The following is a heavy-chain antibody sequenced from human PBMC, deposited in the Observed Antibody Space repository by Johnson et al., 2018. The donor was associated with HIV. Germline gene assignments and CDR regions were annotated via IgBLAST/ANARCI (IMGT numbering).Heavy chain of an antibody. Sequence: VQLVESGGGVVQPGRSLRLSCAASGFTLTTHWMHWVRQAPGKGLVWVSRINRDGSTTDYADSVTGRFTISRDNAKNTVYLQMNSLRAEDTAVYFCARGENAAAGDAFDIWGQGTMVTVSS. V-gene: IGHV3-74*01. CDR2: INRDGSTT. J-gene: IGHJ3*02. D-gene: IGHD6-13*01. CDR1: GFTLTTHW. CDR3: ARGENAAAGDAFDI.